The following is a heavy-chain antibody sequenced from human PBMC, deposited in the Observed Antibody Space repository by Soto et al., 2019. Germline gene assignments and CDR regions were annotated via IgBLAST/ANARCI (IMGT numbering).Heavy chain of an antibody. V-gene: IGHV3-53*01. D-gene: IGHD1-20*01. J-gene: IGHJ3*02. Sequence: EVQLVESGGGLIQPGGSLRLSCAASGFTVSSNYMSWVRQAPGKGLEWVSVIYSGGSTYYADSVKGRFTISRDSAKNSLFLIMDSLRVEDTAVYYCAAYNTSRHAAFDIWGQGTMVIVSS. CDR2: IYSGGST. CDR1: GFTVSSNY. CDR3: AAYNTSRHAAFDI.